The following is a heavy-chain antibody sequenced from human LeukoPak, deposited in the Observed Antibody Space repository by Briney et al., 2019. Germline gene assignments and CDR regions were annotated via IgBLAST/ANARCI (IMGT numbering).Heavy chain of an antibody. V-gene: IGHV1-2*02. Sequence: ASVKVSYKASGYTFTGYYMHWVRLAPGQGLEWMGWINPNSGGTNYAQKFQGRVTMTRDTSISTAYMELSRLRSDDTAVYYCARAPSSFYSRMAFDIWGQGTMVTVSS. CDR2: INPNSGGT. D-gene: IGHD2-21*01. J-gene: IGHJ3*02. CDR3: ARAPSSFYSRMAFDI. CDR1: GYTFTGYY.